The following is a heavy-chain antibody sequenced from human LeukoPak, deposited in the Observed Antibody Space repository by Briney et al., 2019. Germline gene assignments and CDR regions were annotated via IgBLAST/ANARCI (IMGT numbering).Heavy chain of an antibody. D-gene: IGHD6-13*01. Sequence: PSETLSLTCTVSGGSISSSSYYWGWIRQPPGKGLEWIGSIYYSGSTYYNPSLKSRVTISVDTSKNQFSLKLSSVTAADTAVYYCASLPLAAAGSYWGQGTLVTVSS. CDR3: ASLPLAAAGSY. CDR2: IYYSGST. J-gene: IGHJ4*02. CDR1: GGSISSSSYY. V-gene: IGHV4-39*01.